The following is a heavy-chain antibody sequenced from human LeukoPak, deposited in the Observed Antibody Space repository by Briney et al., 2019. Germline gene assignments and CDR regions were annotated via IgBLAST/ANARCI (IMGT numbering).Heavy chain of an antibody. D-gene: IGHD2-15*01. CDR2: ISSKAYGGKT. Sequence: GGSLRLSCTASVFTYGDYAVSWVRQAPGKGLEWVGFISSKAYGGKTEYAASVKGRFTISRDDSKSIVYLQMNSLKAEDTAVYYCTRGPPYYCSGGSCYSDYFDYWGQGTLVTVSS. J-gene: IGHJ4*02. CDR1: VFTYGDYA. CDR3: TRGPPYYCSGGSCYSDYFDY. V-gene: IGHV3-49*04.